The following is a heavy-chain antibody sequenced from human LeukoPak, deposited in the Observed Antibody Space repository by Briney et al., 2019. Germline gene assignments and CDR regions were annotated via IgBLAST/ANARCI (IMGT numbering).Heavy chain of an antibody. Sequence: ASVKVSCKASGYTFTGYYIHWVRQAPGQGLEWMGWINPNTGGTTYAKEFQGRVTMTRDTSINTVYMELSRLRSDDTAVHYCARVGHTIFGVVTPDAFDIWGQGTMVTVSS. CDR3: ARVGHTIFGVVTPDAFDI. J-gene: IGHJ3*02. CDR2: INPNTGGT. D-gene: IGHD3-3*01. CDR1: GYTFTGYY. V-gene: IGHV1-2*02.